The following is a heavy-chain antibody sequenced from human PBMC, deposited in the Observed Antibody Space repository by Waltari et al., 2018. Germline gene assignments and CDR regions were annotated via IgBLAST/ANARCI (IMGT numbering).Heavy chain of an antibody. V-gene: IGHV4-39*01. D-gene: IGHD3-16*01. CDR3: ARHLLGEDFDS. J-gene: IGHJ4*02. CDR2: IYYSATT. CDR1: GDSVSSSRYP. Sequence: QLHLQESGPGLVKPSETLSLTCNVSGDSVSSSRYPWGWIRQSPGKGLEWIGSIYYSATTYNPSLKGRVTISVDTSKSQFSLNLTSVTAADMAVYYCARHLLGEDFDSWGQGTLVTVSS.